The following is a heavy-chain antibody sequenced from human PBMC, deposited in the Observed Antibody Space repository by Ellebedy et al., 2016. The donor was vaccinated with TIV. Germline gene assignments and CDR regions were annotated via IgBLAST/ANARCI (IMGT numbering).Heavy chain of an antibody. Sequence: AASVKVSCKASAFIFTNYGITWARQAPGQGLEWMGWISANNGNTNYAQKFRGRVTLTRDTSTGTAYMEVRSLRSDDTAVYYCARDRGDYAYGMDVWGQGTTITVSS. V-gene: IGHV1-18*04. J-gene: IGHJ6*02. CDR2: ISANNGNT. CDR1: AFIFTNYG. D-gene: IGHD3-10*01. CDR3: ARDRGDYAYGMDV.